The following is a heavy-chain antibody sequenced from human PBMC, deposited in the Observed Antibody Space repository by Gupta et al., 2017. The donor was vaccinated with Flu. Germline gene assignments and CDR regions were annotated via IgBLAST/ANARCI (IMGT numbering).Heavy chain of an antibody. Sequence: QVQLVESGGGVVQPGRSLRPSCAASGFTFNSYGMHWVRQAPGKGLEGVAVIWYDGNNKNYADSVKGRITISRDNSKNTLYLQMNSVRAEETAVYYCARDLRWGGESQPFGYWGQGTLVTVYS. J-gene: IGHJ4*02. CDR3: ARDLRWGGESQPFGY. CDR1: GFTFNSYG. V-gene: IGHV3-33*01. D-gene: IGHD3-10*01. CDR2: IWYDGNNK.